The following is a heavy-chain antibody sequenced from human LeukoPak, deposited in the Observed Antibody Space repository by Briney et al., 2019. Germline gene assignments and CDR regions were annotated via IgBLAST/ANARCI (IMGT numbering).Heavy chain of an antibody. CDR1: GYTFTSYG. V-gene: IGHV1-18*01. Sequence: ASVKVSCRASGYTFTSYGISWVRQAPGQGLEWMGWISAYNGNTNYAQKLQGRVTMTTDTSTSTAYMELRSLRSDDTAVYYCARVGEQWLVPLWFDPLGPGNPGHRLL. CDR2: ISAYNGNT. CDR3: ARVGEQWLVPLWFDP. J-gene: IGHJ5*02. D-gene: IGHD6-19*01.